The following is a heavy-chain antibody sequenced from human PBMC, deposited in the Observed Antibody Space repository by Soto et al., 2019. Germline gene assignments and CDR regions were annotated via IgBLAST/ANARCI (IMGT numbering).Heavy chain of an antibody. CDR3: ARHQLGTYSWFDP. CDR1: GGSLTSSSYY. V-gene: IGHV4-39*01. D-gene: IGHD7-27*01. Sequence: SETLSLTCTVSGGSLTSSSYYWGWIRQPPGKGLEWIGTIYYTGTTYYTPSLRSRLTISVDTSKNQFSLILTSVTAADTAVYYCARHQLGTYSWFDPWGQGALVTVSS. CDR2: IYYTGTT. J-gene: IGHJ5*02.